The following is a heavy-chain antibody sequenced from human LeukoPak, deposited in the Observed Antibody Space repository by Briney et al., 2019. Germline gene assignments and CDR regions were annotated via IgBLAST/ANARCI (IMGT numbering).Heavy chain of an antibody. D-gene: IGHD6-19*01. V-gene: IGHV3-21*01. CDR2: ISSSSSYI. CDR1: GFTFSSYS. J-gene: IGHJ4*02. CDR3: AREVAGTDDY. Sequence: GGSLRLSCAASGFTFSSYSMNWVRQAPGKGLEWVSSISSSSSYIYYADSVKGRFTISRDNAKNSLYLQMNSPRAEDTAVYYCAREVAGTDDYWGQGTLVTVSS.